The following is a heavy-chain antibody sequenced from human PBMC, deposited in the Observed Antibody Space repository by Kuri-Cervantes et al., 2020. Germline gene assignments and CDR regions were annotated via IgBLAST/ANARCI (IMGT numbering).Heavy chain of an antibody. J-gene: IGHJ3*02. CDR3: AKVLSYDDIVVVVAATFDAFDI. V-gene: IGHV3-23*01. Sequence: GESLKISRAASGFTFSSYAMSWVRQAPGKGLEWVSAISGSGGSTYYADSVKGRFTISRDNSKNTLYLQMNSLRAEDTAVYYCAKVLSYDDIVVVVAATFDAFDIWGQGTMVTVSS. CDR1: GFTFSSYA. D-gene: IGHD2-15*01. CDR2: ISGSGGST.